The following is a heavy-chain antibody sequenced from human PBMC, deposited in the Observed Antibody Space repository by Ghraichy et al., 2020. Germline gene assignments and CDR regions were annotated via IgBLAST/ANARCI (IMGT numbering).Heavy chain of an antibody. J-gene: IGHJ4*02. V-gene: IGHV3-30-3*01. D-gene: IGHD6-19*01. CDR2: ISTDGSRQ. CDR3: AREQPGNGWAGFDY. CDR1: GFPFSSFA. Sequence: GGSLRLSCEASGFPFSSFAMHWVRQAPGKGLEWVAVISTDGSRQHYADSVEGRFTISRDSFRNMVYLQMNSLRDEDTALYYCAREQPGNGWAGFDYWGQGTLVIVSS.